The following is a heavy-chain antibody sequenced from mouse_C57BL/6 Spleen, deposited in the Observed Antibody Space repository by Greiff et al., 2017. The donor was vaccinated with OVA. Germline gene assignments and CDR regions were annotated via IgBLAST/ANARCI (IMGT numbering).Heavy chain of an antibody. Sequence: VQLQQSGAELVKPGASVKISCKASGYAFSSYWMNWVKQRPGKGLEWIGQIYPGDGGTNYNGKFKGKATLTADKSSSTAYMQLSSVASEDYAVDFCARGERDDWFAYWGQGTLVTVSA. CDR2: IYPGDGGT. CDR1: GYAFSSYW. V-gene: IGHV1-80*01. J-gene: IGHJ3*01. D-gene: IGHD3-3*01. CDR3: ARGERDDWFAY.